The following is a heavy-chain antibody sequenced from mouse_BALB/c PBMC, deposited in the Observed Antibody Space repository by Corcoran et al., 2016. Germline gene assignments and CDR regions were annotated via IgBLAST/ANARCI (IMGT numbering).Heavy chain of an antibody. V-gene: IGHV1S34*01. CDR3: AIYCNPHWYFVV. CDR1: GYSFTGYY. Sequence: LVKTGASVKISCKASGYSFTGYYMHWVKQSHGKSLEWIGYISCYNGATSYNQKVKGKATFTVDTSSSTAYMQFNSLTSEDSVVYYCAIYCNPHWYFVVWGAGTTFTVSS. J-gene: IGHJ1*01. CDR2: ISCYNGAT. D-gene: IGHD2-1*01.